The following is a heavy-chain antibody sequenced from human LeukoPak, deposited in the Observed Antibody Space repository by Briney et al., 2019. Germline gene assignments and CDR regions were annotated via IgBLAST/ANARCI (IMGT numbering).Heavy chain of an antibody. CDR2: ISYSGIT. CDR3: AKSGPAAGRPDAFDI. Sequence: PSETLSLTCTFSGDSVTSSSFDWAWLRQPPGKGLECIGTISYSGITYYNSPLKSRVTISIDTSKNQFSLKLNSVTAADTAVYFCAKSGPAAGRPDAFDIWGQGTMVTVSS. V-gene: IGHV4-39*07. CDR1: GDSVTSSSFD. D-gene: IGHD2-2*01. J-gene: IGHJ3*02.